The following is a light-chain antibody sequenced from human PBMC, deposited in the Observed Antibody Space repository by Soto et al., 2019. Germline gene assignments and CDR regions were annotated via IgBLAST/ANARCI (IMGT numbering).Light chain of an antibody. J-gene: IGKJ1*01. CDR3: QQCYRSPRT. V-gene: IGKV1-39*01. CDR2: AAS. Sequence: DIQMTQSPSTLSASEGDRVTLTCRASQSVSTGLAWYQQKPGKAPKLLIYAASSWESGVPARFSGSGSGTDFTLTISSLQPEDFATYYCQQCYRSPRTFGQGTRVEIK. CDR1: QSVSTG.